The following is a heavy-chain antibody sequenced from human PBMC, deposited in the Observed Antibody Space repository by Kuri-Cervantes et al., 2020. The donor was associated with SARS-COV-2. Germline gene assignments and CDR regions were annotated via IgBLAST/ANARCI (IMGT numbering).Heavy chain of an antibody. D-gene: IGHD6-6*01. V-gene: IGHV1-69*04. CDR2: IISILGIA. CDR1: GGTFSSYA. J-gene: IGHJ6*02. Sequence: SVKVSCKASGGTFSSYAISWVRQAPGQGLEWMGRIISILGIANYAQKFQGRVTITADKSTSTAYMELSSLRSEDTAVYYCARDLAARLDYYYGMDVWGQGTTVTVSS. CDR3: ARDLAARLDYYYGMDV.